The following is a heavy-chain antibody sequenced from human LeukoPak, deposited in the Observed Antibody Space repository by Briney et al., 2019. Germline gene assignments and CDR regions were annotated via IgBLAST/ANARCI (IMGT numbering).Heavy chain of an antibody. CDR1: GFTFSSYG. CDR2: IWYSGSNK. V-gene: IGHV3-30*02. CDR3: AKDSGDIYYYYYMDV. Sequence: GGSLRLSCAASGFTFSSYGMHWVRQAPGKGLEWVAVIWYSGSNKYYADSVKGRFTISRDNSKNTLYLQMNSLRAEDTAVYYCAKDSGDIYYYYYMDVWGKGTTVTVSS. D-gene: IGHD1-1*01. J-gene: IGHJ6*03.